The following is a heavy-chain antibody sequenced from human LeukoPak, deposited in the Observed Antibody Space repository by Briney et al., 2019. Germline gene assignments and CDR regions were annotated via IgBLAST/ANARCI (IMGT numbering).Heavy chain of an antibody. J-gene: IGHJ4*02. CDR2: IHYSGTT. CDR3: ARGPTYQPIDS. D-gene: IGHD2-2*01. V-gene: IGHV4-39*02. CDR1: GGSISSSSYY. Sequence: PSETLSLTCTVSGGSISSSSYYWGWIRQPPGKGLDWIASIHYSGTTYYNPSLKSRVTISVHTSKNHFSLKLSSVSAADTAVYYCARGPTYQPIDSWGQGTLVTVSS.